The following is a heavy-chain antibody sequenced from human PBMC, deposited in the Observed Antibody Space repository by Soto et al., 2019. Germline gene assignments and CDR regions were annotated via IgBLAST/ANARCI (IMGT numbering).Heavy chain of an antibody. CDR1: GGSIRDYY. CDR3: ARMYNSGFYRPEGDYYFYGMDV. V-gene: IGHV4-4*07. D-gene: IGHD5-12*01. CDR2: MYISGTS. Sequence: QVQLQESGPGLVKPSETLSVTCSVSGGSIRDYYWAWIRQPAGKGLEWIGRMYISGTSKSNPSLKRRVTLSADTSVNQFSLTLSSVTAADTAIYYCARMYNSGFYRPEGDYYFYGMDVWGQGTTVTVSS. J-gene: IGHJ6*02.